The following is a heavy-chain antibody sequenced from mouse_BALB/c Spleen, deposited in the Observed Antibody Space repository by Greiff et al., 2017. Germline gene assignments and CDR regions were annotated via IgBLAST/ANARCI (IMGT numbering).Heavy chain of an antibody. V-gene: IGHV5-9-4*01. D-gene: IGHD1-2*01. Sequence: EVKVEESGGGLVKPGGSLKLSCAASGFTFSSYAMSWVRQSPEKRLEWVAEISSGGSYTYYPDTVTGRFTISRDNAKNTLYLEMSSLRSEDTAMYYCAREPITTATYWYFDVWGAGTTVTVSS. CDR2: ISSGGSYT. CDR1: GFTFSSYA. J-gene: IGHJ1*01. CDR3: AREPITTATYWYFDV.